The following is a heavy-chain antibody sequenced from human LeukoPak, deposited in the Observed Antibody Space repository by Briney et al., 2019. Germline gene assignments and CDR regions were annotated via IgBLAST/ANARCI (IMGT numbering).Heavy chain of an antibody. J-gene: IGHJ4*02. Sequence: GRSLRLSCAASGMHWVRQAPGKGLEWVAVISYDGSNEYYADSVKGRFTISRDNSKNTLYLQMNSLRAEDTAVYYCAKDGGYYFDYWGQGTLVTVSS. V-gene: IGHV3-30-3*01. CDR3: AKDGGYYFDY. CDR2: ISYDGSNE. CDR1: G. D-gene: IGHD3-3*01.